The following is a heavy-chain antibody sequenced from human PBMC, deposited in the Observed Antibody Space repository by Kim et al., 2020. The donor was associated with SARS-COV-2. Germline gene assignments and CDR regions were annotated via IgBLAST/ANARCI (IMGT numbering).Heavy chain of an antibody. D-gene: IGHD2-15*01. V-gene: IGHV1-69*02. Sequence: YAQKCQGRVTITADKSTSTAYMELSSLRSEDTAVYYCARQYCSGGSCYFDYWGQGTLVTVSS. CDR3: ARQYCSGGSCYFDY. J-gene: IGHJ4*02.